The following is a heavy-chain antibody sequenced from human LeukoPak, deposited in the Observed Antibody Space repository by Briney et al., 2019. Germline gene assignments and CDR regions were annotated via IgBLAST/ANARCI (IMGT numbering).Heavy chain of an antibody. CDR2: IIPIFGTA. J-gene: IGHJ4*02. V-gene: IGHV1-69*05. CDR3: ARGRSSPYYYDSSGYGSFDY. D-gene: IGHD3-22*01. Sequence: SVKVSCKASGGTFSSYAISWVRQAPGQGLEWMGGIIPIFGTANYAQKFQGRVTITTDESTSTAYMELSSLRCEDTAVYYCARGRSSPYYYDSSGYGSFDYWGQGTLVTVSS. CDR1: GGTFSSYA.